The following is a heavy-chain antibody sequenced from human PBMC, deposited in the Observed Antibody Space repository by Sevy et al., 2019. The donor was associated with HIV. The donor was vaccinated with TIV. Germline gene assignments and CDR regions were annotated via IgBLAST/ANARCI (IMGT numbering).Heavy chain of an antibody. CDR2: ISSSSSYI. CDR1: GFTFSSYS. CDR3: ATYPISIVVPR. Sequence: GGSLRLSCAASGFTFSSYSMNWVRQAPGKGLEWVSSISSSSSYIYYADSVKGRFTISRDNAKNSLYLQMNSLRAEDTAAYYCATYPISIVVPRWGQGTLVTVSS. J-gene: IGHJ4*02. D-gene: IGHD2-21*01. V-gene: IGHV3-21*01.